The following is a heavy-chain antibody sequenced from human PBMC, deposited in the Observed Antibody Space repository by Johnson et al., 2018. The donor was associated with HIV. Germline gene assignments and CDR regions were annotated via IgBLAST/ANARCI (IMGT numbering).Heavy chain of an antibody. Sequence: QMQLVESGGGVVQPGRSLRLSCAASGFTFSSYAMHWVRQAPGKGLEWVAVISYDGSNKYYADPVKGRFTISRDNSKNTLYLQMNSLRAEDTAVYYCAKGRWEATTYDDAFDIWGQGTMVTVSS. CDR1: GFTFSSYA. V-gene: IGHV3-30-3*01. CDR2: ISYDGSNK. D-gene: IGHD1-26*01. J-gene: IGHJ3*02. CDR3: AKGRWEATTYDDAFDI.